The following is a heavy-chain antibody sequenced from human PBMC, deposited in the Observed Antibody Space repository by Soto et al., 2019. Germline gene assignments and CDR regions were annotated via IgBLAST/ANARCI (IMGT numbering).Heavy chain of an antibody. CDR3: ARDLDYYTNDY. D-gene: IGHD3-10*01. J-gene: IGHJ4*02. V-gene: IGHV3-23*01. CDR2: ISGSGGST. CDR1: GLTFSSYA. Sequence: GGSLRLSCAASGLTFSSYAMSWARQAPGKGLEWVSAISGSGGSTYYADSVKGRFTISRDNAKNSLYLQMNSLRAEDTAVYYCARDLDYYTNDYWGQGTLVTVSS.